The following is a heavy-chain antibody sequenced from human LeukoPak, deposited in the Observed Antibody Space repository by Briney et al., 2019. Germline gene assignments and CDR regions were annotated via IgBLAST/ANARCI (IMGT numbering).Heavy chain of an antibody. D-gene: IGHD2-2*01. V-gene: IGHV3-21*01. Sequence: PGGYLRLSCAASGFTFSSYSMNWVRQAPGKGLEWGSSISSSSSYIYYADSVKGRFTISRDNAKNSLYLQMNSLRAEDTAVYYCARNPPNRYCSSTSCCPFDYWGQGTLVTVSS. CDR1: GFTFSSYS. CDR3: ARNPPNRYCSSTSCCPFDY. J-gene: IGHJ4*02. CDR2: ISSSSSYI.